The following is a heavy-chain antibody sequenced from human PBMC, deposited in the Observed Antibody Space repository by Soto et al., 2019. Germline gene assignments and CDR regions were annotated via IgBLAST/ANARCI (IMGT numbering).Heavy chain of an antibody. CDR1: GYSFTSYW. CDR3: ARLGYYGSGSYRSDYYYGMDV. CDR2: IYPGDSDT. Sequence: GESLKISCKGSGYSFTSYWIGWVRQMPGKGLEWMGIIYPGDSDTRYSPSFQGQVTISADKSISTAYLQWSSLKASDTAMYYCARLGYYGSGSYRSDYYYGMDVWGQGTTVTVSS. D-gene: IGHD3-10*01. J-gene: IGHJ6*02. V-gene: IGHV5-51*01.